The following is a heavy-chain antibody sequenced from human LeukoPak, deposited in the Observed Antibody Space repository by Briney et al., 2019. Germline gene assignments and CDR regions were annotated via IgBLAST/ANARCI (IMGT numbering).Heavy chain of an antibody. J-gene: IGHJ4*02. CDR2: IKSKTDGGTT. CDR1: GFTFNNAW. Sequence: GGSLRLSCAASGFTFNNAWMSWVRQAPGKGLEWVGRIKSKTDGGTTDYAAPVKGRFTISRDDSKNTLYLQMNSLKTEDTAVYYCTTQVRLSGIDYWGQGTLVTVSS. D-gene: IGHD1-26*01. V-gene: IGHV3-15*01. CDR3: TTQVRLSGIDY.